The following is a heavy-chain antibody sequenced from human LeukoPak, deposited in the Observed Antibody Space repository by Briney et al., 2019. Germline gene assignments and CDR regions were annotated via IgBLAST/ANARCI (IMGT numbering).Heavy chain of an antibody. J-gene: IGHJ4*02. CDR2: IGGSGSHI. Sequence: GESLRLSCAASGFPFDIYNMNWVRQAPGKGLEWVSSIGGSGSHIYYADSVKGRFTISRDNSKNTLYLQMNSLRAEDTAVYYCARLKTSGYFSDYWGQGTLVTVSS. CDR1: GFPFDIYN. V-gene: IGHV3-21*01. D-gene: IGHD3-22*01. CDR3: ARLKTSGYFSDY.